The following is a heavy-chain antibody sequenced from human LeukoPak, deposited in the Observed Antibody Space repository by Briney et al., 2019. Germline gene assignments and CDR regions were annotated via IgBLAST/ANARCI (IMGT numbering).Heavy chain of an antibody. J-gene: IGHJ6*03. CDR3: TSAYASTSSLYDFWSGYYPSYYYHYMDV. V-gene: IGHV3-23*01. CDR2: ISGSGVNT. CDR1: GFTFSSYA. Sequence: PGGSLRLSCGASGFTFSSYAMNWVRQAPGKGLEWVSVISGSGVNTYYADSVKGRFTISRDNSKNTLYLQMNSLKTEDTAVYYCTSAYASTSSLYDFWSGYYPSYYYHYMDVWGKGTTVTVSS. D-gene: IGHD3-3*01.